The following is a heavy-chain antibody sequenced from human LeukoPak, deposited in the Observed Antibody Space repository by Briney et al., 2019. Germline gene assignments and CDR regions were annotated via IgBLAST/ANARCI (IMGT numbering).Heavy chain of an antibody. J-gene: IGHJ4*02. Sequence: SETLSLTCAVYGGSFSGYYWSWIRQPPGKGLEWIGEINHSGSTNYNPSLKSRVTISVDTSKNQFSLKLSSVTAADTAVYYCAMLVPAAITPFGGIAAAGNVVDYWGQGTLVTVSS. V-gene: IGHV4-34*01. CDR2: INHSGST. D-gene: IGHD6-13*01. CDR3: AMLVPAAITPFGGIAAAGNVVDY. CDR1: GGSFSGYY.